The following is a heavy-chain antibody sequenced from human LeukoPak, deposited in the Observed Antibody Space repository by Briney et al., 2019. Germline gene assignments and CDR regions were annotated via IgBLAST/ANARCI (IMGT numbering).Heavy chain of an antibody. CDR2: IYWDDDK. V-gene: IGHV2-5*02. CDR1: GFSLSTSGVG. D-gene: IGHD2-2*01. J-gene: IGHJ4*02. CDR3: AHSRPDPPYCSSTSCYFFDY. Sequence: SGPTLVKPTQTLTLTCTFSGFSLSTSGVGVGWIRQPPGKALEWLALIYWDDDKRYSPSLKSRLTITKDTSKNQVVLTMTNMDPVDTATYYCAHSRPDPPYCSSTSCYFFDYWGQGTLVTVSS.